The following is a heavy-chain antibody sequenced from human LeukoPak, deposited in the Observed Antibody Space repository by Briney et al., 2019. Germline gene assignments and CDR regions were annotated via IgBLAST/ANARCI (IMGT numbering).Heavy chain of an antibody. Sequence: GGSLRLSCAASGFTFGNFWMYWVRQAPGKGLVWVSRINPDGTITNHADSVKDRFTISRDNAKSTLYLQMNSLRADDTAVYYCVKAVAASWGQGTLVTVSS. V-gene: IGHV3-74*01. D-gene: IGHD6-13*01. J-gene: IGHJ5*02. CDR1: GFTFGNFW. CDR2: INPDGTIT. CDR3: VKAVAAS.